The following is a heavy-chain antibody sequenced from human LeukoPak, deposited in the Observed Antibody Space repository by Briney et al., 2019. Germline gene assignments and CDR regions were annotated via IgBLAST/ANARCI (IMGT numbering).Heavy chain of an antibody. J-gene: IGHJ3*02. CDR3: ARSIVGTTSAFGI. D-gene: IGHD1-26*01. CDR2: IYSGGST. V-gene: IGHV3-66*01. CDR1: GLTVSSNY. Sequence: GGSLRLSCAASGLTVSSNYMSWVRHSPGKGLGWVSVIYSGGSTYYANSVKGRFTISRDNSKNTLYLQVNSLRAEDTAVYYCARSIVGTTSAFGIWGQGTMVTVSS.